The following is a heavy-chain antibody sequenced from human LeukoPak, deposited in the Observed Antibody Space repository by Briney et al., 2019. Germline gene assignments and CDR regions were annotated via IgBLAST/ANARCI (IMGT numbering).Heavy chain of an antibody. V-gene: IGHV1-18*01. CDR1: GYTFTSYA. D-gene: IGHD3-3*01. J-gene: IGHJ4*02. Sequence: ASVKVSCKASGYTFTSYAMHWVRQAPGQRLEWMGWISAYNGNTNYAQKLQGRVTMTTDTSTSTAYMELRSLRSDDTAVYYCARYNDFWSGTFDYWGQGTLVTVSS. CDR2: ISAYNGNT. CDR3: ARYNDFWSGTFDY.